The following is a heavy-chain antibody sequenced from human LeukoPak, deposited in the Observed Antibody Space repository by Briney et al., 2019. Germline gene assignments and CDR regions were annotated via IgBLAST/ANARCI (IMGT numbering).Heavy chain of an antibody. CDR2: IYWNDDK. CDR1: GFSLSTSGVG. J-gene: IGHJ2*01. D-gene: IGHD4-17*01. CDR3: AHAARTNDYGDPHWYFDL. V-gene: IGHV2-5*01. Sequence: SGPTLVNPTQTLTLTCTFSGFSLSTSGVGVGWIRQPPGKALEWLALIYWNDDKRYSPSLKSRLTTTKDTSKNQVVLTMTNMDPVDTATYYCAHAARTNDYGDPHWYFDLWGRGTLVTVSS.